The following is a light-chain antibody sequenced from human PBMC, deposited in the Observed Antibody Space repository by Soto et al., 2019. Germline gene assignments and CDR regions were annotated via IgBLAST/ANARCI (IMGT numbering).Light chain of an antibody. J-gene: IGKJ1*01. CDR1: QSISNSF. V-gene: IGKV3-20*01. CDR3: QQYGSSPWT. Sequence: ILLTQSPGTLSLSPGERATLSCRASQSISNSFLAWYQQNPGQAPRLLIFDAIYRATGIPGRFSGSGSGRDFTLTITRLEPEDFAVYYCQQYGSSPWTFGQGTKVDIK. CDR2: DAI.